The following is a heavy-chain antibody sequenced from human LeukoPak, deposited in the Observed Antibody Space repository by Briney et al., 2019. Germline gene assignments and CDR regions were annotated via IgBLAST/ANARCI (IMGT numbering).Heavy chain of an antibody. CDR3: ARGAFVGATPYYFDY. D-gene: IGHD1-26*01. V-gene: IGHV1-8*01. J-gene: IGHJ4*02. Sequence: ASVKVSCKASGYTFTSYDINWVRQATGQGLEWMGWMNPNSGNTGYAQKFQGRVTMTRNTSISTAYMELSSLRSEDTAVYYCARGAFVGATPYYFDYWAREPWSPSPQ. CDR1: GYTFTSYD. CDR2: MNPNSGNT.